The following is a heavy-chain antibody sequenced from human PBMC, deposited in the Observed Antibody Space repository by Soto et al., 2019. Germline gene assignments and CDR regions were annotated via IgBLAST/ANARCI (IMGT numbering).Heavy chain of an antibody. CDR2: ISAYNGNT. CDR3: ARVLFRSWYSSGWYDAFDI. V-gene: IGHV1-18*01. D-gene: IGHD6-19*01. J-gene: IGHJ3*02. Sequence: ASVKVSCKASGYTFTSYGISWVRQAPGQGLEWMGWISAYNGNTNYAQKLQGRVTMTTDTSTSTAYMELRSLRSDDTAVYYCARVLFRSWYSSGWYDAFDIWGQGTMVTASS. CDR1: GYTFTSYG.